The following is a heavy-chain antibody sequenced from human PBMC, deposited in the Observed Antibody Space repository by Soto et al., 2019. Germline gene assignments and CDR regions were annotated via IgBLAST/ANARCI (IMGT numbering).Heavy chain of an antibody. Sequence: SETLSLTCAVYGVSFSGYYWSWIRQPPGKGLEWIGEINHSGSTNYNPSLKSRVTISVDTSKNQFSLKLSSVTAADTAVYYCARLYCSGGSCYDGMDVWGQGTTVTVSS. V-gene: IGHV4-34*01. J-gene: IGHJ6*02. CDR1: GVSFSGYY. CDR3: ARLYCSGGSCYDGMDV. D-gene: IGHD2-15*01. CDR2: INHSGST.